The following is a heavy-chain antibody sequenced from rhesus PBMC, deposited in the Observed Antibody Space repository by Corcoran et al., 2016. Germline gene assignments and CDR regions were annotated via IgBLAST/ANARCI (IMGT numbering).Heavy chain of an antibody. CDR3: ARRSSGWSPDAFDF. CDR1: GFTFSDHY. D-gene: IGHD6S26*01. J-gene: IGHJ3*01. Sequence: EVQLVESGGGLVQPGGSLRPSCGASGFTFSDHYMDWVRQAPGKGLEWVSSNSSGSVSTTVYPNSVQGQFTISRDNAKNKVYLKMNSLRADDTAVYYCARRSSGWSPDAFDFWGQGLRVTVSS. CDR2: NSSGSVSTT. V-gene: IGHV3-110*02.